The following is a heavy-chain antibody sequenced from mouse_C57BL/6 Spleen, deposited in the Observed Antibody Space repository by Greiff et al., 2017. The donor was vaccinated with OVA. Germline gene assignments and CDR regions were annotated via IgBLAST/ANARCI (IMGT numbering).Heavy chain of an antibody. D-gene: IGHD2-14*01. CDR3: ARGGTGNWYFDV. CDR2: IYPYNGVS. J-gene: IGHJ1*03. CDR1: GYSFTGYY. V-gene: IGHV1-31*01. Sequence: EVKVVESGPELVKPGASVKISCKASGYSFTGYYMHWVKQSHGNILDWIGYIYPYNGVSSYNQKFKGKATLTVDKSSSTAYMELRSLTSEDSAVYYCARGGTGNWYFDVWGTGTTVTVSS.